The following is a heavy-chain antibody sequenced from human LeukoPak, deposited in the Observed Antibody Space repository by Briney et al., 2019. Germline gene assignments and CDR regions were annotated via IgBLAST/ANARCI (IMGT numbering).Heavy chain of an antibody. CDR2: IYTSGRT. Sequence: SETLSLTCNVSGGSISSGSYYWGWIRQPPGKRLEWIGSIYTSGRTYNNPSLKSRVTMSVDTSKNQFSLNLRSVTAADTAVYYCARQGFADVSFDYWGQGSLVTVSS. CDR3: ARQGFADVSFDY. J-gene: IGHJ4*02. V-gene: IGHV4-39*01. CDR1: GGSISSGSYY.